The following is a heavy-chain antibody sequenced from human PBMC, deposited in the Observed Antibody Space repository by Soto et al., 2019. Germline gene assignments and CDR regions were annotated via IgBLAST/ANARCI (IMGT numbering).Heavy chain of an antibody. CDR1: GFTFSNAW. Sequence: PGGSLRLSCAASGFTFSNAWMSWIRQAPGKGLEWVGRIKSKTDDGTIDYAAPVRGRFTISRDDSKNTLYLQMTSLTPDDTGVYYCTTSNLGVDFWGPGXLVTVYS. D-gene: IGHD1-1*01. J-gene: IGHJ4*02. V-gene: IGHV3-15*01. CDR2: IKSKTDDGTI. CDR3: TTSNLGVDF.